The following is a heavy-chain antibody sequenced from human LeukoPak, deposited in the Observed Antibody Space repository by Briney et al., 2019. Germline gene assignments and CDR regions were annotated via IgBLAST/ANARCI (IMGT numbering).Heavy chain of an antibody. CDR2: MNPNSGNT. Sequence: ASVKVSCKASGYTFTSYDINWVRQATGQGLEWMGWMNPNSGNTGYAQKFQGRVTMTRNTSISTAYMELSSLRSEDTAVYYCARERITIFGVVITDGMDVWGQGTTVTVS. V-gene: IGHV1-8*01. CDR3: ARERITIFGVVITDGMDV. D-gene: IGHD3-3*01. CDR1: GYTFTSYD. J-gene: IGHJ6*02.